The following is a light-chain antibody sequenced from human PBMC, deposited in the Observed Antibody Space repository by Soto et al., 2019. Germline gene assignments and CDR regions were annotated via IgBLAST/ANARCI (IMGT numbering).Light chain of an antibody. CDR1: SSNIGAGYD. V-gene: IGLV1-40*01. CDR2: GNS. J-gene: IGLJ2*01. Sequence: QSVLTQPPSVSGAPGQRVTISCTGSSSNIGAGYDVHWYQQLPGTAPKLLIYGNSNRPSEVPDRFSGSKSGTSASLAITGLQAEDEADYYCQSYDSSLSAVVFGGGTKVTVL. CDR3: QSYDSSLSAVV.